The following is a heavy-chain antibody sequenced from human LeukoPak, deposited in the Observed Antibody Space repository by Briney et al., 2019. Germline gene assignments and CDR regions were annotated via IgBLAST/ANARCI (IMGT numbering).Heavy chain of an antibody. CDR1: GFTFSSYA. J-gene: IGHJ4*02. V-gene: IGHV3-23*01. D-gene: IGHD6-6*01. Sequence: GGSLRLSCAASGFTFSSYAMSWVRQAPGKGLEWVSTISGGGESTYYADSVKGRFTISRDNSKNTLYLQMNSLRVDDTAVYYCAEDHNSISSWGYWGQGTLVTVSS. CDR3: AEDHNSISSWGY. CDR2: ISGGGEST.